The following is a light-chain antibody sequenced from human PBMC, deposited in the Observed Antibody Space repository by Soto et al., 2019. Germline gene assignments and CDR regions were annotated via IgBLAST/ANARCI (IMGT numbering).Light chain of an antibody. Sequence: EIVLAQSPGPLSLSPGEGATLSCRARQSVSSSYLAWYQQKPGQAPRLLIYGASSRATGIPDRFSGSGSGTDFTLTISRLEPEDFAVYYCQQYGSSPPITFGQGTRLEIK. CDR1: QSVSSSY. CDR3: QQYGSSPPIT. V-gene: IGKV3-20*01. CDR2: GAS. J-gene: IGKJ5*01.